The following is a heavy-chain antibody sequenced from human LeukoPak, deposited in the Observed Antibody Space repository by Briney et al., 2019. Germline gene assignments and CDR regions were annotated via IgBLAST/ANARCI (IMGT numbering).Heavy chain of an antibody. CDR3: ARGRQPYYYYMDV. J-gene: IGHJ6*03. CDR2: IYTSGST. V-gene: IGHV4-4*07. CDR1: GGSISSYY. Sequence: SETLSLTCTVSGGSISSYYWNWIRQPAGKGLEWIGHIYTSGSTNYNSSLKSRVTMSVVTSKNQFSVKLNSVIAADTAVYYCARGRQPYYYYMDVWGKGTTVTVSS.